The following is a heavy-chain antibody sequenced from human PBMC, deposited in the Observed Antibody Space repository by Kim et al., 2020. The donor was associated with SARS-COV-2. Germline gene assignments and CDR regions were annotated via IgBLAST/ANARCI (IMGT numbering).Heavy chain of an antibody. CDR2: ISWNSGSI. V-gene: IGHV3-9*01. CDR3: AKDTNLLVGATSGLDLDY. CDR1: GFTFDDYA. Sequence: GGSLRLSCAATGFTFDDYAMHWVRQAPGKGLEWVSGISWNSGSIGYADSVKGRFTISRDNAKNSLYLQMNSLRAEDTALYYCAKDTNLLVGATSGLDLDYWGQGTLVTVSS. J-gene: IGHJ4*02. D-gene: IGHD1-26*01.